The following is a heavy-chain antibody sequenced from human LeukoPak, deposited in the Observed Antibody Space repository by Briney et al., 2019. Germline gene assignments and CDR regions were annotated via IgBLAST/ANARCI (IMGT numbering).Heavy chain of an antibody. Sequence: SETLSLTCTVSGGPISSYYWSWIRQPAGKGLEWIGRIYTSGSTNYNPSLKSRVTMSVDTSKNQFSLKLSSVTAADTAAYYCARETGDYYYYYMDVWGKGTTVTVSS. CDR2: IYTSGST. V-gene: IGHV4-4*07. CDR3: ARETGDYYYYYMDV. J-gene: IGHJ6*03. CDR1: GGPISSYY. D-gene: IGHD1-1*01.